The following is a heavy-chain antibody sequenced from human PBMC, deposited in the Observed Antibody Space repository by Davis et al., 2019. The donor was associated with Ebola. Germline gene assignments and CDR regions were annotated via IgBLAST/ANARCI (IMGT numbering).Heavy chain of an antibody. CDR1: GGSISSGGYS. D-gene: IGHD5-12*01. Sequence: MPSETLSLTCAVSGGSISSGGYSWSWIRQPPGKGLEWIGYIYHSGSTYYNPSLKSRVTISVDRSKNQFSLKLSSVTAADTAVYYCARGDVRNIVATTYGMDVWGQGTTVTVSS. CDR3: ARGDVRNIVATTYGMDV. CDR2: IYHSGST. J-gene: IGHJ6*02. V-gene: IGHV4-30-2*01.